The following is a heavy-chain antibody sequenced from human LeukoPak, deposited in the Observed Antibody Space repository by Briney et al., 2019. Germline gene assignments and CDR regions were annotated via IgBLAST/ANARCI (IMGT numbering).Heavy chain of an antibody. CDR1: GFGFRSYA. CDR2: ISDDGNTK. V-gene: IGHV3-30*18. D-gene: IGHD1-26*01. J-gene: IGHJ4*02. Sequence: GGSLRLSCVASGFGFRSYAMHWVRQAPDKGLEWVVFISDDGNTKYFADSVKGRWTLSRDNSKNTLYLQINSLRSEDTALYFCAKDLRGRTMGFDSWGQGTLVIVSS. CDR3: AKDLRGRTMGFDS.